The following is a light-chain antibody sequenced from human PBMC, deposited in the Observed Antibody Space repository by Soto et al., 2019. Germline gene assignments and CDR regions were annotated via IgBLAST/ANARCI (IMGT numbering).Light chain of an antibody. CDR3: SSYTSSSTRV. CDR2: EVS. J-gene: IGLJ1*01. Sequence: QSALTQPASVSGSPGQSITISCTGTSSDVGRYNYVSWYQQHPGKAPKLMIYEVSNRPSGVSNRFSGSKSGNTASLTISGLQAEDEADYYCSSYTSSSTRVFGTGTKVTVL. CDR1: SSDVGRYNY. V-gene: IGLV2-14*01.